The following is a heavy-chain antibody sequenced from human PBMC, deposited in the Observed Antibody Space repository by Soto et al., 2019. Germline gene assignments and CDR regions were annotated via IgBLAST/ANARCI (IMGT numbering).Heavy chain of an antibody. CDR2: IIPLFDTA. D-gene: IGHD4-17*01. J-gene: IGHJ3*01. CDR3: ARKPPNDDGDRDGVDV. V-gene: IGHV1-69*14. CDR1: GDTFSNNA. Sequence: QVRLVQSGAEVKKPGSSVRVSCTASGDTFSNNAFSWVRQAPGQGLEWMGGIIPLFDTATYSQSSQARLTITEDKSTSTMYMERSSLLSEDTAVYYCARKPPNDDGDRDGVDVWGQGTMIPV.